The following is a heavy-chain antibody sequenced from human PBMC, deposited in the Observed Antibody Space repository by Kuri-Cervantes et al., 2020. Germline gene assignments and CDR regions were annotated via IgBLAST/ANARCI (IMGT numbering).Heavy chain of an antibody. CDR2: VIPIFGTV. CDR3: AKGPHSGSWLSDPYFDC. Sequence: SVKVSCKASGGTFTSSNFIWVRQAPGQGLEWMGGVIPIFGTVHYAQKFRGRVTITADKSTTTAYMELSSLRSEDTAVYYCAKGPHSGSWLSDPYFDCWGQGTQVTVSS. CDR1: GGTFTSSN. V-gene: IGHV1-69*06. J-gene: IGHJ4*02. D-gene: IGHD1-26*01.